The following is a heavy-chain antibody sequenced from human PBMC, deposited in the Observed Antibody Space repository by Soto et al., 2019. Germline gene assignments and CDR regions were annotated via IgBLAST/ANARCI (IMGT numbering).Heavy chain of an antibody. CDR3: ARKDKSGYFNWFDP. CDR2: IFPSDSDT. CDR1: GYRFTSYW. Sequence: ESLKISCRTSGYRFTSYWIAWVRQMPGKGLEWMGIIFPSDSDTRYSPSFQGQVTISADRSTSTVFLQWASPKASDTAVYFCARKDKSGYFNWFDPWGQGTLVTVPQ. J-gene: IGHJ5*02. D-gene: IGHD3-22*01. V-gene: IGHV5-51*01.